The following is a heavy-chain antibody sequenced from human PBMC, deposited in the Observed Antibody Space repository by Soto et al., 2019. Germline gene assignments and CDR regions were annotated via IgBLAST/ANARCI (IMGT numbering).Heavy chain of an antibody. J-gene: IGHJ4*02. CDR3: ARVPSMVRGVIRLYFDY. Sequence: YTIRWGSHTKGQGLEWMGGIIASHGNTKYSQKLQGRVTITGDTSASTAYMELSSLRSEDTAVYYCARVPSMVRGVIRLYFDYWGQGTLVTVSS. CDR2: IIASHGNT. CDR1: YT. D-gene: IGHD3-10*01. V-gene: IGHV1-3*01.